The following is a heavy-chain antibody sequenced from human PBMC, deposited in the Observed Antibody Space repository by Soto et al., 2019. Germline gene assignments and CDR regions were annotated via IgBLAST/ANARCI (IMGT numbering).Heavy chain of an antibody. CDR2: IDPSDSYT. J-gene: IGHJ6*02. CDR3: ARLAPLFDSRLPYYYYGMDV. CDR1: GYSFTSYW. V-gene: IGHV5-10-1*01. Sequence: CKGSGYSFTSYWISWVRQMPGKGLEWMGRIDPSDSYTNYSPSFQGHVTISADKSISTAYLQWSSLKASDTAMYYCARLAPLFDSRLPYYYYGMDVWGQGTTVTVS. D-gene: IGHD5-12*01.